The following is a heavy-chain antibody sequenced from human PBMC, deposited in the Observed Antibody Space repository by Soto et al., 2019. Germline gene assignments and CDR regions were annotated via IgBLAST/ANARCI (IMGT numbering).Heavy chain of an antibody. CDR2: IKSKTDGGTT. CDR1: GFTFSNAW. V-gene: IGHV3-15*01. J-gene: IGHJ6*02. D-gene: IGHD1-20*01. Sequence: GGSLRLSCAASGFTFSNAWMSWVRQAPGKGLEWVGRIKSKTDGGTTDYAAPVKGRFTISRDDSKNTLYLQMNSLKTEDTAVYYCTTGKYITLYYYGMDVWGQGTPVTVSS. CDR3: TTGKYITLYYYGMDV.